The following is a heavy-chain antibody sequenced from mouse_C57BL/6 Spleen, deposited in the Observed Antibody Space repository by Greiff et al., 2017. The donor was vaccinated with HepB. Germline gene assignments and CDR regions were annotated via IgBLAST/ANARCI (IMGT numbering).Heavy chain of an antibody. CDR2: IRNKANGYTT. CDR3: ARWNGSTDWYFDV. V-gene: IGHV7-3*01. J-gene: IGHJ1*03. CDR1: GFTFTDYY. D-gene: IGHD1-1*01. Sequence: EVKVVESGGGLVQPGGSLSLSCAASGFTFTDYYMSWVRQPPGKALEWLGFIRNKANGYTTEYSASVKGRFTISRDKSQSILYLQMNALRAEDSATYYCARWNGSTDWYFDVWGTGTTVTVSS.